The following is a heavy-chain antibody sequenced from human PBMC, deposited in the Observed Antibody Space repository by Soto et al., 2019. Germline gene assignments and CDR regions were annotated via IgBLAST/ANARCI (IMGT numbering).Heavy chain of an antibody. J-gene: IGHJ5*02. Sequence: PGGSLRLSCAASGFTFSTYSMNWVRQAPGKGLEWVSYISSSSSTIFYTDSVKGRFTVSRDNAKNSLYLQMNSLRAEDTAVYYCAKETGKISGHNWFDPWGQGTLVTVSS. CDR2: ISSSSSTI. CDR1: GFTFSTYS. D-gene: IGHD6-19*01. CDR3: AKETGKISGHNWFDP. V-gene: IGHV3-48*01.